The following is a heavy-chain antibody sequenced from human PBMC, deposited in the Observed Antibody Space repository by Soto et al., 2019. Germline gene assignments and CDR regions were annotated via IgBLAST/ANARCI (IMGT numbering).Heavy chain of an antibody. CDR2: ISGSGDST. V-gene: IGHV3-23*01. CDR3: AKRGSGSYFDY. D-gene: IGHD3-10*01. Sequence: EVQLLESGGGLVQPGGSLRLSCAASGFTFRRYAMRWVRQAPGKGLEWVSAISGSGDSTYYADSVKGRFTISRDTSKNTLYLQMNSLRAEDTAVYDCAKRGSGSYFDYWGQGTLVTVSS. CDR1: GFTFRRYA. J-gene: IGHJ4*02.